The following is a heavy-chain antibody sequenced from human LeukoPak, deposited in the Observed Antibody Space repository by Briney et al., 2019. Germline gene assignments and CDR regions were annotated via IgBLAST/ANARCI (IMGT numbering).Heavy chain of an antibody. CDR2: ISYDGSNK. J-gene: IGHJ4*02. CDR1: GFTFSSYG. V-gene: IGHV3-30*18. Sequence: PGGSLRLSCAASGFTFSSYGMHWVRQAPGKGLEWVAVISYDGSNKYYADSVKGRFTISRDNSKNTLYLQMNSLRAEDTAVYYCAKDNDYWGQGTLVTVSS. CDR3: AKDNDY.